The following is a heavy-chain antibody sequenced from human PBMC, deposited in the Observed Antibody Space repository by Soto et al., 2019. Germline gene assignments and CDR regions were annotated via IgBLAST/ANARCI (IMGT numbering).Heavy chain of an antibody. CDR2: IKQDGSEK. J-gene: IGHJ3*02. CDR1: GFTFSSYW. V-gene: IGHV3-7*01. Sequence: GGSLRLSCAASGFTFSSYWMSWVRQAPGKGLEWVANIKQDGSEKYYVDSVKGRFTISRDNAKNSLYLQMNSLRAEDTAVYYCARDLLAARPNHDAFDIWGQATMVTVSS. CDR3: ARDLLAARPNHDAFDI. D-gene: IGHD6-6*01.